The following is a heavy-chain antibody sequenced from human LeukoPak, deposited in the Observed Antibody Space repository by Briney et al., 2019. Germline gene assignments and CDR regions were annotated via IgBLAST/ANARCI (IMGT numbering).Heavy chain of an antibody. CDR3: ARHSSSSWYGDAFDI. V-gene: IGHV4-59*08. D-gene: IGHD6-13*01. Sequence: SETLSLTCTVSGGSISSYYWSWIRQPPGKGLEWIGYIYYSGSTNYNPSLKSRVTISVDTSKNQFSLKLSSVTAADTAVYYCARHSSSSWYGDAFDIWGQGTMVTVSS. CDR2: IYYSGST. CDR1: GGSISSYY. J-gene: IGHJ3*02.